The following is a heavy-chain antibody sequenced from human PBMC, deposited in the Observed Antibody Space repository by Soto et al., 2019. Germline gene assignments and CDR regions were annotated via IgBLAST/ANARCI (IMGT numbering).Heavy chain of an antibody. CDR1: GYTFTDFY. D-gene: IGHD1-1*01. CDR3: ATGTNGTTGWYHP. Sequence: QVQLVQSGTEGKKPGASVTVSCKYSGYTFTDFYLHWLRQAPGQGLEWVGWINPKTVDTKSSQKFQGRFTMSRDTSVSTAYIDLTILTSDDTAMYYCATGTNGTTGWYHPWGQGTRVTVSS. V-gene: IGHV1-2*02. CDR2: INPKTVDT. J-gene: IGHJ5*02.